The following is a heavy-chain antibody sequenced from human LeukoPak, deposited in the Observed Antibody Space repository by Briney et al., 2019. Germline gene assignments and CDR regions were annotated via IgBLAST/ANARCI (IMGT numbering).Heavy chain of an antibody. CDR2: IYYSGST. D-gene: IGHD6-13*01. V-gene: IGHV4-59*08. J-gene: IGHJ4*02. Sequence: SETLSLTCTVSGGSISSYYWSWIRQPPGKGLEWIGYIYYSGSTNYSPSLKSRVTISVDTSKNQFSLKLSSVTAADTAVYYCARSGVFFDYWGQGTLVTVSS. CDR3: ARSGVFFDY. CDR1: GGSISSYY.